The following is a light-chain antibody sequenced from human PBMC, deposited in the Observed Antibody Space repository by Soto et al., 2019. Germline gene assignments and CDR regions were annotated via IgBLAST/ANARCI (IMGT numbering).Light chain of an antibody. CDR3: QHYGSSLT. CDR2: GAS. Sequence: EIVLTQSPGTLSLSPGERVTLSCRASQSVRSTYLAWYQQKPGQAPRILIYGASSRATGIPDRFSGSGSGTDFTLTISRLEPEDFAVYYCQHYGSSLTFGGGTTVEI. CDR1: QSVRSTY. V-gene: IGKV3-20*01. J-gene: IGKJ4*01.